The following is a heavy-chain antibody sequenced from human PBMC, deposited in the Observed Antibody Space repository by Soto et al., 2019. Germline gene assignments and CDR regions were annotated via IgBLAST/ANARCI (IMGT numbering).Heavy chain of an antibody. CDR1: GFSLSSYGVG. CDR2: IYWDDDR. CDR3: AHKGTGWYEGGVDV. Sequence: QITLKESGPTLVIPTQTLTLTCTFSGFSLSSYGVGVGWIRQPPGKALEWLALIYWDDDRRYSPSLKSRLTISKDTSKNQVVLTMTNMDPVDTATYYFAHKGTGWYEGGVDVWGQGTTVTVSS. J-gene: IGHJ6*02. D-gene: IGHD6-19*01. V-gene: IGHV2-5*02.